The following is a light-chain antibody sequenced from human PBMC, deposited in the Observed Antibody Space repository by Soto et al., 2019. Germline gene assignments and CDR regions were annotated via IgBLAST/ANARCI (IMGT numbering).Light chain of an antibody. CDR1: QSILHITGETF. Sequence: DVVMTQTPLSLSVAPGQPASISCTSSQSILHITGETFLFWYLQKPGQSPQLLIYEVSTRVSGVPDRFSGSGSGTDFTLEISRVETDDVGIYYCMQSTQLPPTFGQGTRLGIE. V-gene: IGKV2D-29*02. J-gene: IGKJ5*01. CDR2: EVS. CDR3: MQSTQLPPT.